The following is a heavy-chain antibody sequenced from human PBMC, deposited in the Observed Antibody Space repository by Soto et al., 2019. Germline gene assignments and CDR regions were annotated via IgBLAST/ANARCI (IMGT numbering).Heavy chain of an antibody. D-gene: IGHD2-2*01. CDR3: ARSQGSSTSLEIYYYYYYGMDV. J-gene: IGHJ6*02. Sequence: QVQLVKSGAEVKKPGSSVKVSCKASGGTFGSYAISWVRQAPGQGLEWMGGIIPIPGTANSAQKFQGRVTIAADESTSTAYMELSSLRSEDMAVYYCARSQGSSTSLEIYYYYYYGMDVWGQGTTVTVSS. CDR2: IIPIPGTA. V-gene: IGHV1-69*01. CDR1: GGTFGSYA.